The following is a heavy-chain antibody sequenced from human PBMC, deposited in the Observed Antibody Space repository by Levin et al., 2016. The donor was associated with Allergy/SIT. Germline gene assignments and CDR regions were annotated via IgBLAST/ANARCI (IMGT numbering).Heavy chain of an antibody. D-gene: IGHD3-16*01. CDR2: ISFDGSDK. CDR3: AKAGGSHNYYYYAMDV. J-gene: IGHJ6*02. V-gene: IGHV3-30*18. Sequence: WIRQPPGKGLEWVAVISFDGSDKYYADSVKGRFTISRDNSKNTLYLQMNSLRPEDTAVYYCAKAGGSHNYYYYAMDVWGQGTTVTVSS.